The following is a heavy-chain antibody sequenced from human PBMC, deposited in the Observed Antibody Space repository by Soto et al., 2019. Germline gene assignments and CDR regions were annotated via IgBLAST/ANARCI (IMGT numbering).Heavy chain of an antibody. Sequence: GPVEVSCKASGYNLSHYGISLGPQAPGPGPEEKGWISAYNGNTNYAQKFQGRVTMTRDTSISTAYMELSRLRSDDTAVYYCARVGIAAAGTPYYYYGMDVWGQGTTVTVSS. CDR3: ARVGIAAAGTPYYYYGMDV. V-gene: IGHV1-18*01. D-gene: IGHD6-13*01. J-gene: IGHJ6*02. CDR2: ISAYNGNT. CDR1: GYNLSHYG.